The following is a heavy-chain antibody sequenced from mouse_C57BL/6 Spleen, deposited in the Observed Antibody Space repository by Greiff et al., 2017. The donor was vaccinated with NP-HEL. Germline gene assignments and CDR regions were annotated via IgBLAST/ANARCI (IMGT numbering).Heavy chain of an antibody. V-gene: IGHV1-52*01. Sequence: QVQLKQPGAELVRPGSSVKLSCKASGYTFTSYWMHWVKQRPIQGLEWIGNIDPSDSETHYNQKFKDKATLTVDKSSSTAYMQLSSLTSEDSAVYYCARGAYYSNWGYFDVWGTGTTVTVSS. D-gene: IGHD2-5*01. CDR2: IDPSDSET. J-gene: IGHJ1*03. CDR1: GYTFTSYW. CDR3: ARGAYYSNWGYFDV.